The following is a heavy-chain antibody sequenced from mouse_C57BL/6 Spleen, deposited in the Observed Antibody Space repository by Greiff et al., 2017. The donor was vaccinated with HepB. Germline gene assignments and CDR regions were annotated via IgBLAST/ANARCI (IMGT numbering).Heavy chain of an antibody. V-gene: IGHV1-54*01. J-gene: IGHJ2*01. D-gene: IGHD1-1*01. CDR3: AITTVVGRFDY. CDR2: INPGSGGT. Sequence: LEESGAELVRPGTSVKVSCKASGYAFTNYLIEWVKQRPGQGLEWIGVINPGSGGTNYNEKFKGKATLTADKSSSTAYMQLSSLTSEDSAVYFCAITTVVGRFDYWGQGTTLTVSS. CDR1: GYAFTNYL.